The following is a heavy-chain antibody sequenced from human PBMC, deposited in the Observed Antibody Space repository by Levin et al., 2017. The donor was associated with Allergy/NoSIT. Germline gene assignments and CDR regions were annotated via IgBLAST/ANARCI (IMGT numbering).Heavy chain of an antibody. V-gene: IGHV4-59*01. CDR1: GDSISSYH. CDR3: ARDQGSSGWYGWIDS. J-gene: IGHJ5*01. Sequence: SETLSLTCTVSGDSISSYHWNWLRQPPGKELEWIACLYYSGSTKYNPSLKSRVTISVDATKNQFSLKLSSVTAADTAVYYCARDQGSSGWYGWIDSWGQGTLVTVSS. D-gene: IGHD6-19*01. CDR2: LYYSGST.